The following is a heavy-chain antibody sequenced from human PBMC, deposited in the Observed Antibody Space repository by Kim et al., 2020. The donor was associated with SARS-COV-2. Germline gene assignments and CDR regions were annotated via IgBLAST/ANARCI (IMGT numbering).Heavy chain of an antibody. CDR3: AKASTKGAFDI. Sequence: IGYADSVKGRFTISRDNAKNSLYLQMNSLIAEDTALYYCAKASTKGAFDIWGQGTMVTVAS. D-gene: IGHD1-26*01. J-gene: IGHJ3*02. CDR2: I. V-gene: IGHV3-9*01.